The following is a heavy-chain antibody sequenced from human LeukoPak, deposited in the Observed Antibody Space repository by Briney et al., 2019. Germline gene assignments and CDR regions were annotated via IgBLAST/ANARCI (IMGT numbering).Heavy chain of an antibody. CDR1: GFTFHIYA. Sequence: GGYLRLYCAASGFTFHIYAMSWVRLAPGKGLQWVASMCGTAGSTFYTDSVKGRFTISRDNAKDTLYLQMNDLRADDTAIYYCARDRPNYHEANGHYYNRDGDHWGQGARVTVPS. V-gene: IGHV3-23*01. J-gene: IGHJ5*02. CDR3: ARDRPNYHEANGHYYNRDGDH. D-gene: IGHD1-14*01. CDR2: MCGTAGST.